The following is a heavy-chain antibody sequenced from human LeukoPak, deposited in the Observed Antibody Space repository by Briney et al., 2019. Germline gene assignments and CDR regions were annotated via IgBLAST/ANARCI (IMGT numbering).Heavy chain of an antibody. CDR3: ATSPYYYDSSGYYDY. CDR1: GYTFTSYD. J-gene: IGHJ4*02. D-gene: IGHD3-22*01. CDR2: INPNSGGT. V-gene: IGHV1-2*02. Sequence: ASVKVSCKASGYTFTSYDINWVRQATGQGLEWMGWINPNSGGTNYAQKFQGRVTMTRDTSISTAYMELSRLRSDDTAVYYYATSPYYYDSSGYYDYWGQGTLVTVSS.